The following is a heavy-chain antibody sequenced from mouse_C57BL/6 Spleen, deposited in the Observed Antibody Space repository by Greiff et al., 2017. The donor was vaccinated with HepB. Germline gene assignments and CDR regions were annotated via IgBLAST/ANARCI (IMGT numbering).Heavy chain of an antibody. CDR1: GYTFTDHT. D-gene: IGHD1-1*01. Sequence: VKLQESDAELVKPGASVKISCKVSGYTFTDHTIHWMKQRPEQGLEWIGYIYPRDGSTKYNEKFKGKATLTADKSSSTAYMQLNSLTSEDSAVYFCARSSYYYGTPLREDYVDYWGQGTTLTVSS. CDR2: IYPRDGST. CDR3: ARSSYYYGTPLREDYVDY. V-gene: IGHV1-78*01. J-gene: IGHJ2*01.